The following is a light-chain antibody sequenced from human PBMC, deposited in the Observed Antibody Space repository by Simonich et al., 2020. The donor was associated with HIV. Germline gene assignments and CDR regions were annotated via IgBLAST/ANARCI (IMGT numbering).Light chain of an antibody. J-gene: IGKJ2*01. V-gene: IGKV1-39*01. CDR1: QNISTY. CDR2: AAS. CDR3: QQSYSIPYT. Sequence: DIQMTQSPSSLSASVGDRVTITGRASQNISTYLHWYQLKPGKAPKLLIYAASSLQSGVPSRFSGSGSGTEFTLTISSLQPEDFATYYCQQSYSIPYTFGQGTKLEIK.